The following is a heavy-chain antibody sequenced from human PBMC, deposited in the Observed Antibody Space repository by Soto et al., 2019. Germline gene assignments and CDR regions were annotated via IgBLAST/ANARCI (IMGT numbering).Heavy chain of an antibody. J-gene: IGHJ6*02. CDR2: ITYDGSNY. D-gene: IGHD3-16*01. Sequence: QVQLVESGGGVVQPGRSLRLCCAASGFTFSTYAMHWFRQAPGKGLEWVAVITYDGSNYYYADSVKGRFTISRDNSKNTLLLQMNSLRPEDTAVYYCAKDDGVGWGEPDVWGQGTTVTVS. V-gene: IGHV3-30*18. CDR3: AKDDGVGWGEPDV. CDR1: GFTFSTYA.